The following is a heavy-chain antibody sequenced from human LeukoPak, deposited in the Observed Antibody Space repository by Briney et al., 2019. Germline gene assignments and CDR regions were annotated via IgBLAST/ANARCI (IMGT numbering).Heavy chain of an antibody. V-gene: IGHV4-39*07. CDR2: IYYSGST. CDR1: GGSISSSSYY. Sequence: TTSETLSLTCTVSGGSISSSSYYWGWIRQPPGKGLEWIGSIYYSGSTYYNPSLKSRVTISVDKSKNQFSLKLSSVTAADTAVYYCARGGGGHVDTDQFYYYYYMDVWGKGTTVTVSS. J-gene: IGHJ6*03. D-gene: IGHD5-18*01. CDR3: ARGGGGHVDTDQFYYYYYMDV.